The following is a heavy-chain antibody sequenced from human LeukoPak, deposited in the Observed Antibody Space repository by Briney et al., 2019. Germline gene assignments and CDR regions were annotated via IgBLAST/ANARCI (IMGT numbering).Heavy chain of an antibody. CDR1: GFTFSGYW. V-gene: IGHV3-7*01. CDR3: ARDYDYYGSGSCLGY. J-gene: IGHJ4*02. Sequence: GGSLRLSCAASGFTFSGYWMTWVRQAPGKGLEWVANIKQDGSEKYYVDSVKGRFTISRDNAKNSLHLQMNSLRAEDTAVYYCARDYDYYGSGSCLGYWGQGTLVTVSS. CDR2: IKQDGSEK. D-gene: IGHD3-10*01.